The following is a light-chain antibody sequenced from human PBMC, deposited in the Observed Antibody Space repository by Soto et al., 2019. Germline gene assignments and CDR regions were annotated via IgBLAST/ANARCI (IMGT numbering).Light chain of an antibody. CDR2: GAY. Sequence: EIVLTQSPATLSLSPGERATLSCRASQSVSSYLAWYQQKPGQAPRLLIYGAYSRATGIQDRFSGSGSGTDFTLTIRRLEPEDFAVYYCKQYGSSPKTFGQGTKVDIK. J-gene: IGKJ1*01. CDR1: QSVSSY. V-gene: IGKV3-20*01. CDR3: KQYGSSPKT.